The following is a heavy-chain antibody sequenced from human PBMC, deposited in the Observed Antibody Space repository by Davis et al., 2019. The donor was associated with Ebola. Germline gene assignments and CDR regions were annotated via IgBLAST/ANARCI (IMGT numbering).Heavy chain of an antibody. J-gene: IGHJ4*02. V-gene: IGHV1-18*04. CDR1: GYTFTNYG. D-gene: IGHD3-22*01. Sequence: AASVKVSCKASGYTFTNYGITWVRQAPGQGLEWMGWINPHNGNPNYAQSVQGRVTMTTDTSTSTANMELRSLRSDDTAVYYCARVLEYYYDSSGYYSPYYFDYWGQGTLVTVSS. CDR3: ARVLEYYYDSSGYYSPYYFDY. CDR2: INPHNGNP.